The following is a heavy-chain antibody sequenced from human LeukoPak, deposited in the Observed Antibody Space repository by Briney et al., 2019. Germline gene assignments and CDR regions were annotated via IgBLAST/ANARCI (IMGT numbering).Heavy chain of an antibody. Sequence: SETLSLTCTVSGDSISSSSYYWGWIRQPPGKGLEWIGSIYYSGGTFYNPSLKSRVTISVDTSKNQFSLKLSSVTAADTAEYYCARDTAMVGFDAFDIWGQGTMVTVSS. V-gene: IGHV4-39*07. J-gene: IGHJ3*02. CDR1: GDSISSSSYY. CDR2: IYYSGGT. D-gene: IGHD5-18*01. CDR3: ARDTAMVGFDAFDI.